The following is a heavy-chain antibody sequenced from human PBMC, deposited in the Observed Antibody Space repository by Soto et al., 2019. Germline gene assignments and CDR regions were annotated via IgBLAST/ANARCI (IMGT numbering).Heavy chain of an antibody. Sequence: EVQLVESGGGLVQPGGSLRLSCAASGFTFSNYWMNWVRQAPGGGLEWVANIKEDGTEKTYVDSVEGRFTISRDNAMNSLDLQMNSLRVGDTAMYYCARGPLDYWGQGTLVTVSS. J-gene: IGHJ4*02. CDR3: ARGPLDY. CDR1: GFTFSNYW. V-gene: IGHV3-7*03. CDR2: IKEDGTEK.